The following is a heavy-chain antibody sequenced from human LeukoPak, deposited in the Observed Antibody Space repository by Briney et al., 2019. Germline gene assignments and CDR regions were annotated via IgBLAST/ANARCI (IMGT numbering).Heavy chain of an antibody. CDR2: INHSGST. Sequence: SETLSLTCAVYGGSFSGYYWSWIRQPPGKGLEWIGEINHSGSTDYNPSLKSRVTISVDTSKNQFSLKLSSVTAADTAVYYCARVGGYYYYYYGMDVWGQGTTVTVSS. CDR3: ARVGGYYYYYYGMDV. CDR1: GGSFSGYY. J-gene: IGHJ6*02. D-gene: IGHD4-23*01. V-gene: IGHV4-34*01.